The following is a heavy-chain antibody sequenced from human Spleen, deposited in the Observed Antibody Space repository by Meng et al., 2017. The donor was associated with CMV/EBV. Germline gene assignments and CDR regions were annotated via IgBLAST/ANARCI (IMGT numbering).Heavy chain of an antibody. V-gene: IGHV3-13*01. Sequence: GGSLRLSCAASGFTFSSYDMHWVRQATGKGLEWVSAIGTAGDTYYPGSVKGRFTVSRDNSKNTLYLQLNSLRAEDTAVYYCAKAYSSSWYREYYDFWGQGTLVTVSS. CDR1: GFTFSSYD. D-gene: IGHD6-13*01. CDR2: IGTAGDT. CDR3: AKAYSSSWYREYYDF. J-gene: IGHJ4*02.